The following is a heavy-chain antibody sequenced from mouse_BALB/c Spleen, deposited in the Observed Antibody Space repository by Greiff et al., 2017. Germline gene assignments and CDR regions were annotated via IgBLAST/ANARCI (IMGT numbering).Heavy chain of an antibody. CDR1: GFTFTDYY. J-gene: IGHJ1*01. CDR3: ARVTDGYSYWYFDV. V-gene: IGHV7-3*02. CDR2: IRNKANGYTT. D-gene: IGHD2-3*01. Sequence: EVKLVESGGGLVQPGGSLRLSCATSGFTFTDYYMSWVRQPPGKALEWLGFIRNKANGYTTEYSASVKGRFTISRDNSQSILYLQMNTLRAEDSATYYSARVTDGYSYWYFDVWGAGTTVTVSS.